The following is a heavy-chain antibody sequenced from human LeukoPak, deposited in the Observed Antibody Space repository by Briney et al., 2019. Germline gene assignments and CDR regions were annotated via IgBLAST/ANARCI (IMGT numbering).Heavy chain of an antibody. J-gene: IGHJ4*02. CDR1: GFTFSSYP. D-gene: IGHD6-19*01. CDR2: ISYDGSKI. CDR3: AKDEGSGWYYFDY. V-gene: IGHV3-30-3*01. Sequence: PAGGSLRLSCAASGFTFSSYPLHWVRQAPGKGLEWVTLISYDGSKIYYADSVKGRFTISRVNSKNTLYLQMNSLRAEDTAVYYCAKDEGSGWYYFDYWGQGTLVTVSS.